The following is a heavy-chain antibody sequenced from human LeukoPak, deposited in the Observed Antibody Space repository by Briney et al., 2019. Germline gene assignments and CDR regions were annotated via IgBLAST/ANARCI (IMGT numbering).Heavy chain of an antibody. CDR2: ISSSGSTI. D-gene: IGHD5-12*01. V-gene: IGHV3-11*01. CDR1: GFTFSDYY. J-gene: IGHJ4*02. CDR3: ARDPGSGYEEHFDY. Sequence: GGSLRLSCAASGFTFSDYYMSWIRQAPGKGLEWVSYISSSGSTIDYADSVKGRFTISRDNAKDSLYLQMNSLRAEDTAVYYCARDPGSGYEEHFDYWGQGTLVTVSS.